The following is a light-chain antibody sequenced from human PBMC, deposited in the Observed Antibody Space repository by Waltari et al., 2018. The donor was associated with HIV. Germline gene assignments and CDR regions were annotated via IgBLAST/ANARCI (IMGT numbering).Light chain of an antibody. Sequence: NFVLTQPHSVSESPGKTVTISCARSSGNIANNHVQWYQQRPGSAPTPVIYEDTQRPSGGPDRFSGSIDTSSNSASLTIYELKTEDEADYYCQSYDQTIPCVFGTGTRLTVL. CDR1: SGNIANNH. J-gene: IGLJ1*01. CDR2: EDT. CDR3: QSYDQTIPCV. V-gene: IGLV6-57*03.